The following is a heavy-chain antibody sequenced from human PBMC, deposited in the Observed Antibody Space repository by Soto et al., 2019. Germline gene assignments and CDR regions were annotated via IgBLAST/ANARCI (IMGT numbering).Heavy chain of an antibody. D-gene: IGHD2-15*01. CDR2: IIPIFGTA. V-gene: IGHV1-69*13. Sequence: SVKVSCKASGGTFSSYAISWVRQAPGQGLEWMGGIIPIFGTANYAQKFQGRVTITADESTSTAYMELSSLRSEDTAVYYCAGDPRGSGGGWFDPWGQGTLVTVSS. CDR1: GGTFSSYA. J-gene: IGHJ5*02. CDR3: AGDPRGSGGGWFDP.